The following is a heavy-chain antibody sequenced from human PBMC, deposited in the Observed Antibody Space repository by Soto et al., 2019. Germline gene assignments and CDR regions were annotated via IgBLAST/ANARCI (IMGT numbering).Heavy chain of an antibody. J-gene: IGHJ6*03. CDR2: IDPSDSDI. Sequence: GESLKISCKGSGYRFASYRIAWVRQMPGKGLEWMGIIDPSDSDIRYSPSFQGQVTISADKSISTAYLQWSSLKASDTAIYYCARLYCSGGSCYPGGYYSYYMDVWGKGTTVTVSS. V-gene: IGHV5-51*01. D-gene: IGHD2-15*01. CDR1: GYRFASYR. CDR3: ARLYCSGGSCYPGGYYSYYMDV.